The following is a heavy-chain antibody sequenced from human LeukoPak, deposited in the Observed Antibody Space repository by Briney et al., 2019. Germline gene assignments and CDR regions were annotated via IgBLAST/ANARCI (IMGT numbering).Heavy chain of an antibody. CDR2: INPDSGGT. Sequence: ASVKVSCKASGYTFTGYHMHWVRQAPGQGLEWMGWINPDSGGTDYAQKFQGRVTMTRDTSISTAYMELSRLRSDDTAMYYCARSIWSLDEYYYYYMDVWGKGTTVTISS. CDR1: GYTFTGYH. D-gene: IGHD2-21*01. J-gene: IGHJ6*03. V-gene: IGHV1-2*02. CDR3: ARSIWSLDEYYYYYMDV.